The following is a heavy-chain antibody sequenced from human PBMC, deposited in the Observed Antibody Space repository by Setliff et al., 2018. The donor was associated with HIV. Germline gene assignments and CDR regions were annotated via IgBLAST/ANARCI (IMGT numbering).Heavy chain of an antibody. J-gene: IGHJ4*02. Sequence: GASVKVSCKASGGTFTMYAFNWVRQAPGQGLEWMGGIIAFRATPEYAQRFQGRVTITADESTRTVDMDMSSLRDEDPAVYYCARESGNCWNSDYWGQGTLVTVSS. CDR3: ARESGNCWNSDY. CDR2: IIAFRATP. V-gene: IGHV1-69*13. CDR1: GGTFTMYA. D-gene: IGHD1-1*01.